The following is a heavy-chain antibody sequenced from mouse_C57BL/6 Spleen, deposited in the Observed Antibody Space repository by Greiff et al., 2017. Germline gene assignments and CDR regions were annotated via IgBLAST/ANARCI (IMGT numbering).Heavy chain of an antibody. CDR2: IDPSDSYT. CDR3: ARQDYYGSSPWFAY. J-gene: IGHJ3*01. D-gene: IGHD1-1*01. Sequence: QVQLQQPGAELVRPGTSVKLSCKASGYTFTSYWMHWVKQRPGQGLEWIGVIDPSDSYTNYNQKVKGKATLTVDTSSSTAYMQLSSLTSEDSAVYYCARQDYYGSSPWFAYWGQGTLVTVSA. CDR1: GYTFTSYW. V-gene: IGHV1-59*01.